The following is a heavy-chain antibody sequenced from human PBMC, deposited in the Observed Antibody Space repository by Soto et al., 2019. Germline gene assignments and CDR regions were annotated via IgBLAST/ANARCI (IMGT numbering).Heavy chain of an antibody. D-gene: IGHD5-18*01. CDR3: ATIASPAGDTAWGWFDP. J-gene: IGHJ5*02. Sequence: QVQLQESGPGLVKPSETLSLTCTVSGGSISSYYWSWIRQPPGKGLEWIGYIYYSGSTNYNPSLKRPETITADTSTHQFPLKMTSVTAADTAVYSCATIASPAGDTAWGWFDPWGQGTLVTVSS. V-gene: IGHV4-59*01. CDR1: GGSISSYY. CDR2: IYYSGST.